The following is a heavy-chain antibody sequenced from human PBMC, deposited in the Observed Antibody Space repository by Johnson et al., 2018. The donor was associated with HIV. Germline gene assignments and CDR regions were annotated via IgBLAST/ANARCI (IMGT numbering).Heavy chain of an antibody. CDR3: ARDGRTGPCAFDI. J-gene: IGHJ3*02. CDR2: ISSSGNTI. D-gene: IGHD7-27*01. V-gene: IGHV3-48*03. CDR1: GFIFGGFG. Sequence: VQLVESGGGLIQPGGSLRLSCAASGFIFGGFGLHWVRQAPGKGLEWVSYISSSGNTIYYADSVKGRFTISRDNAKNSLYLQMNSLRAEDTAVYYCARDGRTGPCAFDIWGQGTMVTVSS.